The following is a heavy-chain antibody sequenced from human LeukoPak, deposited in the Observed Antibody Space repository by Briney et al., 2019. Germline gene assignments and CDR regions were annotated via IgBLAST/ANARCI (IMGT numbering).Heavy chain of an antibody. CDR1: GGSISSRGFF. CDR3: ARDPTTVTKGFDI. V-gene: IGHV4-39*07. CDR2: VYYSGAT. Sequence: SETLPLTCTVSGGSISSRGFFWGWIRQPPGKGPEWIGSVYYSGATYYNSSLKSRVTISVDTSKKQFSLKMTPVTAADTAVYYCARDPTTVTKGFDIWGPGTMVTVSS. D-gene: IGHD4-17*01. J-gene: IGHJ3*02.